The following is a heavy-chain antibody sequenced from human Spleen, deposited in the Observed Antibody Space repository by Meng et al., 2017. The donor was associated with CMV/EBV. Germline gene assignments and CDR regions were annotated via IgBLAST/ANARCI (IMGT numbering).Heavy chain of an antibody. Sequence: SVNVSCKASGGTFSSYSITWVRRAPGQGLEWMGGIIPISGPANYAQNFQGRITITADESTSTAYMELSSLRSEDTAVYYCARGSPLMVRLMDVWGQGTTVTVSS. D-gene: IGHD3-10*01. CDR2: IIPISGPA. CDR3: ARGSPLMVRLMDV. V-gene: IGHV1-69*13. CDR1: GGTFSSYS. J-gene: IGHJ6*02.